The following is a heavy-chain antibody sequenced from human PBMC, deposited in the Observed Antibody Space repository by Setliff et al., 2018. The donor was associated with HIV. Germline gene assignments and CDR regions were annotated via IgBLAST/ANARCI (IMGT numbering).Heavy chain of an antibody. V-gene: IGHV4-30-4*08. CDR2: IYYSGST. Sequence: SETLSLTCTVSGGPITSGACSWTWIRQPPGKGLEWIGYIYYSGSTYYNPSLKSRVTISVDTSKNQFSLKLSSVTAADTAVYYCARWPPHRSSDYDQEYYFDYWGQGTLVTVSS. CDR3: ARWPPHRSSDYDQEYYFDY. J-gene: IGHJ4*02. CDR1: GGPITSGACS. D-gene: IGHD3-22*01.